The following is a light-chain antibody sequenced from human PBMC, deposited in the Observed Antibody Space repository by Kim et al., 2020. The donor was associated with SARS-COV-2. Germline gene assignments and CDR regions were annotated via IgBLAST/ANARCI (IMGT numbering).Light chain of an antibody. V-gene: IGKV3-11*01. CDR1: QSVSTD. J-gene: IGKJ1*01. Sequence: EIVLTQSPTTLSLSPGERATLSCRASQSVSTDLLWYQHKPGQSPRLLIYDASKRATGIPGRFSGSGSGTDFTLTISSLEPEDFAVYYCQQRSIWPTFGQGTKLEI. CDR2: DAS. CDR3: QQRSIWPT.